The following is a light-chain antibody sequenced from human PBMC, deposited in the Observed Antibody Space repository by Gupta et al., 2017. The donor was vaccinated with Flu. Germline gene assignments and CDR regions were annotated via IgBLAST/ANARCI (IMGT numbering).Light chain of an antibody. V-gene: IGLV3-25*02. Sequence: SDDLTQPPSVSVSPGQTAKITCSGDTLSKQYTNWYQQKAGQAPEMVIFKDNERPSGVSGRFSGSTLGTIVTLTITDVQAEDEADYYCQAADDTGSYVFGRGTTLSVL. CDR1: TLSKQY. CDR2: KDN. CDR3: QAADDTGSYV. J-gene: IGLJ1*01.